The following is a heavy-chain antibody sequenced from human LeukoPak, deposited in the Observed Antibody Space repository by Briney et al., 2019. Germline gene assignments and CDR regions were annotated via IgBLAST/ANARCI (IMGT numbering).Heavy chain of an antibody. Sequence: GGSLRLSCAASGFTFSSDAMHWVRQAPGKGLEYVSATSSNGGITHYGNSVKGRFTISRDNSKNTLYLQMGSLRAEDMAVYFCARSSGYGYYFDYWGQGTLVTVSS. CDR3: ARSSGYGYYFDY. CDR2: TSSNGGIT. V-gene: IGHV3-64*01. D-gene: IGHD3-22*01. J-gene: IGHJ4*02. CDR1: GFTFSSDA.